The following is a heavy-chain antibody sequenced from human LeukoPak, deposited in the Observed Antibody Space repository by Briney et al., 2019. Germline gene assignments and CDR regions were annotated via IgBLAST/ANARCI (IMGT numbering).Heavy chain of an antibody. CDR3: AALKGAIRGDGGLTRPIDY. Sequence: PSETLSLTCTVSGDSISSSIYDWGWIRQPPGKGLEWIGSVYYSGTTYYNPSLKSRLTISVDTSKNQFSLKLNSVTAADTAVYYCAALKGAIRGDGGLTRPIDYWGQGTLVTVSS. D-gene: IGHD1-26*01. V-gene: IGHV4-39*07. CDR1: GDSISSSIYD. J-gene: IGHJ4*02. CDR2: VYYSGTT.